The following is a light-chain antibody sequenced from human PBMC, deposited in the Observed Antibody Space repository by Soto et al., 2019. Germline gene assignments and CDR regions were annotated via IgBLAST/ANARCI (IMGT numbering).Light chain of an antibody. J-gene: IGKJ1*01. CDR1: QSVSSN. CDR3: QQYNNWPWT. CDR2: GAS. Sequence: EIVMTQSPATLSVSPGARATLSCRASQSVSSNLAWYQQKPGQAPRLLIYGASTRATGIPARFSGSGSGTELTITISSLQSEDFEVYYCQQYNNWPWTFGQGTKVDIK. V-gene: IGKV3-15*01.